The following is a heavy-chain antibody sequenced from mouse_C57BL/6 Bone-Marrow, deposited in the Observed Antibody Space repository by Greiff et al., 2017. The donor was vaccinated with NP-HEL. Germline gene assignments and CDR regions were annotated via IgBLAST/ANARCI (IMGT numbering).Heavy chain of an antibody. CDR3: TTSPGYFDY. Sequence: EVQLQQSGAELVRPGASVKLSCTASGFNIKDYYMHWVKQRPEQGLEWIGWIDPENGDTEYASKFQGKATITADTSSNTAYLQLSSLTSEDTAVYYCTTSPGYFDYWGQGTTLTVSS. J-gene: IGHJ2*01. CDR2: IDPENGDT. V-gene: IGHV14-4*01. CDR1: GFNIKDYY.